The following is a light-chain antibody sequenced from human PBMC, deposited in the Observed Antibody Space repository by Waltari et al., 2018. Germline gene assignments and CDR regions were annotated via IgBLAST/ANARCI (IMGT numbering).Light chain of an antibody. CDR2: RKN. CDR1: SSSIGSNP. J-gene: IGLJ2*01. V-gene: IGLV1-44*01. Sequence: QSVLTQPPSESGTPGQRVTISCSGSSSSIGSNPVNWYQQLPGTAPKLIVYRKNRRPAGVPDRFSGSRSGTSASLAISGLQSEDEADYYCAAWDDSLNGVVFGGGTKLTVL. CDR3: AAWDDSLNGVV.